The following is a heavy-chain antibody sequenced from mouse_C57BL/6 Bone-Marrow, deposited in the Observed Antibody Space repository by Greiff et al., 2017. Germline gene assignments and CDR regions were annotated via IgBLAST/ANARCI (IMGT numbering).Heavy chain of an antibody. Sequence: EVTVVESGGGLVKPGGSLKLSCAASGFTFSSYAMSWVRQTPEKRLAWVATISDGGSYTYYPDNVQGRFTISRDNAKNNLYLQMSHLKSEDTAMYYCARGIYGGYWGQGTLVTVSA. CDR2: ISDGGSYT. J-gene: IGHJ3*02. CDR3: ARGIYGGY. D-gene: IGHD1-1*01. CDR1: GFTFSSYA. V-gene: IGHV5-4*03.